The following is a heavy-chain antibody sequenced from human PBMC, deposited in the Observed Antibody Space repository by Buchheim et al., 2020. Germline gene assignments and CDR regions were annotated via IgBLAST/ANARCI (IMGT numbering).Heavy chain of an antibody. CDR3: ARDIWGTSGYPEYYQH. Sequence: EVHLVESGGNLVQPGESLRLSCAASGLSFSAYSMNWVRQAPGKGLEWISYISSDSDIIYYADSVRGRFTISRDNAKKSLFLQMNSLRAEDSAVYYSARDIWGTSGYPEYYQHWGQGTL. J-gene: IGHJ1*01. CDR2: ISSDSDII. D-gene: IGHD3-22*01. V-gene: IGHV3-48*04. CDR1: GLSFSAYS.